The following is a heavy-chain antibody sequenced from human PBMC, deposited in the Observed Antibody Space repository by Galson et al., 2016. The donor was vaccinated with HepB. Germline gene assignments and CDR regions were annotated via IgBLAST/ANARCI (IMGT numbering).Heavy chain of an antibody. CDR2: ISYNRGAI. D-gene: IGHD6-6*01. CDR3: ARSLGWYFDV. CDR1: GFSFDDYA. Sequence: SLRLSCAASGFSFDDYAMHWVRQAPGKGLEWVSGISYNRGAIGYADSVKGRFTISRDNAKNSLYLEMNSLRVEDTAVFYCARSLGWYFDVWGRGTLVTVSS. V-gene: IGHV3-9*01. J-gene: IGHJ2*01.